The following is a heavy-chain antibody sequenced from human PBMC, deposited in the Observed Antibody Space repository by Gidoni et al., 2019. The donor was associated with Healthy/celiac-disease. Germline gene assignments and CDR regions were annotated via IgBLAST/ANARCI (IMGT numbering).Heavy chain of an antibody. CDR3: AVGELSLDENWFDP. CDR2: IYYSGST. V-gene: IGHV4-39*01. J-gene: IGHJ5*02. D-gene: IGHD3-10*01. Sequence: QLQLQESGPGLVKPSETLSLTCTVSGGSISSSSYYWGWIRQPPGKGLEWIGSIYYSGSTYYNPSLKSRVTISVDTSKNQFSLKLSSVTAADTAVYYCAVGELSLDENWFDPWGQGTLVTVSS. CDR1: GGSISSSSYY.